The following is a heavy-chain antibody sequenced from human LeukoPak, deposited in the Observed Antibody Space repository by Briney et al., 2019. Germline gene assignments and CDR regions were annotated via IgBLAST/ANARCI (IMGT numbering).Heavy chain of an antibody. CDR2: ISYDGSDK. CDR1: GFIFSSYT. Sequence: GGSLRLSCAASGFIFSSYTMHWVRQAPGKGLEWVAVISYDGSDKYYADSVRGRFTISRDNSKNTLYLQMNSLRAEDTAVYYRARARDGYNSCFDYWGQGTLVTVSS. D-gene: IGHD5-24*01. J-gene: IGHJ4*02. V-gene: IGHV3-30*04. CDR3: ARARDGYNSCFDY.